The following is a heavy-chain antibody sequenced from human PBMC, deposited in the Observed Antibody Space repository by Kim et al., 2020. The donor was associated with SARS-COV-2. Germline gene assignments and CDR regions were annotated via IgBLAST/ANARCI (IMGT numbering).Heavy chain of an antibody. D-gene: IGHD1-7*01. CDR2: P. V-gene: IGHV7-4-1*02. J-gene: IGHJ4*02. CDR3: ARDNWNYVGDY. Sequence: PTYAQGFTGRFVFSLDTSVSTAYLQISSLKAEDTAVYYCARDNWNYVGDYWGQGTLVTVSS.